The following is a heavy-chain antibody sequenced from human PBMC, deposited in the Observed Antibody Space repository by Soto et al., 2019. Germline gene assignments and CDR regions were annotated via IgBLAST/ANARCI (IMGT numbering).Heavy chain of an antibody. CDR2: IGTAGDT. CDR1: GFTFSSYD. J-gene: IGHJ6*02. Sequence: EVQLVESGGGLVQPGGSLRLSCAASGFTFSSYDMHWVRQATGKGLEWVSAIGTAGDTYYPGSVKGRFTISRENAKNSLYLQMNRLRGGDTAVYYCARGGGYDLYGMDVWGQGTTVTVSS. D-gene: IGHD3-16*01. CDR3: ARGGGYDLYGMDV. V-gene: IGHV3-13*01.